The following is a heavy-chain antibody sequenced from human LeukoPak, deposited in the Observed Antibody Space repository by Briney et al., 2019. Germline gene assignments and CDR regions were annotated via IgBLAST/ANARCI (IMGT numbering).Heavy chain of an antibody. V-gene: IGHV1-2*02. J-gene: IGHJ4*02. D-gene: IGHD2-15*01. CDR2: INPNSGGT. CDR3: AREMLYCSGGSCYYISFFDY. Sequence: GASVKVSCKASGDTFTGYYIHWVRQAPGQGLEWMGWINPNSGGTKYAQKFQGRVTMTRDTSISTAYMELSRLRSDDTAVYYCAREMLYCSGGSCYYISFFDYWGQGTLVTVSS. CDR1: GDTFTGYY.